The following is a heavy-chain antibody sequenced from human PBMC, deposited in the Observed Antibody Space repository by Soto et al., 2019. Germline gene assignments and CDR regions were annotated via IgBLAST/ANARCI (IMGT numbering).Heavy chain of an antibody. CDR1: GFTFSNAW. D-gene: IGHD2-2*01. V-gene: IGHV3-15*07. Sequence: GGSLRLSCAASGFTFSNAWMNWVRQAPGKGLEWVGRIKSKTDGGTTDYAAPVKGRFTISRDDSKNTLYLQMNSLKTEDTAVYYCTTDGGIVLVPAAMLDAFDIWGQGTMVTVSS. CDR3: TTDGGIVLVPAAMLDAFDI. CDR2: IKSKTDGGTT. J-gene: IGHJ3*02.